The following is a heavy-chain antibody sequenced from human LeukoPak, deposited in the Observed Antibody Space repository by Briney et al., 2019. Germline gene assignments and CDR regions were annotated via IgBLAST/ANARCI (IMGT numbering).Heavy chain of an antibody. J-gene: IGHJ4*02. CDR3: TTANDYGNYVGYFDY. Sequence: PGGSLRLSCAASGSTFSNAWMSWVRQAPGKGLEWVGRIKSKTDGGTTDYAAPVKGRFTISRDDSKNTLYLQMNSLKTEDTAVYYCTTANDYGNYVGYFDYWGQGTLVTVSS. CDR2: IKSKTDGGTT. V-gene: IGHV3-15*01. D-gene: IGHD4-11*01. CDR1: GSTFSNAW.